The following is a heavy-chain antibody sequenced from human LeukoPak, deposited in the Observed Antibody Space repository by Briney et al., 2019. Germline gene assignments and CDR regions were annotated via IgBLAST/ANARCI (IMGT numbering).Heavy chain of an antibody. D-gene: IGHD5-18*01. CDR1: GFTFSNYN. V-gene: IGHV3-48*04. Sequence: GGSLRLSCAASGFTFSNYNINWVRQAPGKGLEWVSYISSSSSTIYYADSVKGRFTISRDNAKNSLYLQMNSLRAEDTAVYYCARSPDGYSYGYLYWGQGTLVTVSS. CDR2: ISSSSSTI. CDR3: ARSPDGYSYGYLY. J-gene: IGHJ4*02.